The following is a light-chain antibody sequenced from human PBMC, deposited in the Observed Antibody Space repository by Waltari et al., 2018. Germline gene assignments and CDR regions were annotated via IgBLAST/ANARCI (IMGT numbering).Light chain of an antibody. J-gene: IGLJ2*01. CDR2: DVN. CDR1: SGAIGGFDF. Sequence: QSALTQPASVSASPGQSITTPCTGTSGAIGGFDFVSWYQPHPGRAPKVLIFDVNHRPSGISDRFSGSKSGNTASLTISGLQAEDDADYYCSSPSTNNVVVFGGGTKVTVL. CDR3: SSPSTNNVVV. V-gene: IGLV2-14*01.